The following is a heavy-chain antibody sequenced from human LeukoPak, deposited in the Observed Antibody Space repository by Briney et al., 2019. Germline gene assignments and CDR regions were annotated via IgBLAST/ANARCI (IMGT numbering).Heavy chain of an antibody. D-gene: IGHD3-3*01. CDR3: ATGDTILEVLIKPPIDY. V-gene: IGHV3-30*01. J-gene: IGHJ4*02. Sequence: PGGSLRLSCAASGFTFSSYAMHWVRQAPGKGLEWVAVISYDGSNKYYADSVKGRFTISRDNSKNTLYLQMNSLRAEDTAVYYCATGDTILEVLIKPPIDYWGKETLVTVPS. CDR2: ISYDGSNK. CDR1: GFTFSSYA.